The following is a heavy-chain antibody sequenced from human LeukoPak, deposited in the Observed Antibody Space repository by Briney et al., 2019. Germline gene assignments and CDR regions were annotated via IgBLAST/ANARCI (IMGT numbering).Heavy chain of an antibody. V-gene: IGHV4-39*07. CDR2: IYYSGST. Sequence: PSETLSLTCTVSGGSISSSSYYWGWIRQPPGKGLEWIGSIYYSGSTYYNPSLKSRVTISVDTSKNQFSLKLSSVTAADTAVYYCARAGHYYGSGRGKNWFDPWGQGTLVTVSS. J-gene: IGHJ5*02. D-gene: IGHD3-10*01. CDR3: ARAGHYYGSGRGKNWFDP. CDR1: GGSISSSSYY.